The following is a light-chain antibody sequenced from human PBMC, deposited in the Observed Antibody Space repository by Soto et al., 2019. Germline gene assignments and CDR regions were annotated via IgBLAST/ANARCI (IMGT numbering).Light chain of an antibody. CDR3: QQYDGTPPWT. CDR1: ETVATN. CDR2: AAS. J-gene: IGKJ1*01. Sequence: PGERATLSCWASETVATNLAWYQQKPGQAPRLLIYAASSRAPGIPDRFSGSGSGTDFTLTISRLGPEDFAVYYCQQYDGTPPWTFGQGTKVDIK. V-gene: IGKV3-20*01.